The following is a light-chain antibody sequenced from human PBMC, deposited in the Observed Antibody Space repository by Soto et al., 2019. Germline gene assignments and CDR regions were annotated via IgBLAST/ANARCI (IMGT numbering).Light chain of an antibody. CDR1: QSVSTN. CDR3: HQYNIWPFT. J-gene: IGKJ3*01. CDR2: GAS. Sequence: VMRQSAATVSVSPRERATLSCRASQSVSTNFAWYQQKPGQAPRLLIYGASTRATGIPARFSGSGSGTEFTLTISSLQSEDFAVYYCHQYNIWPFTFGPGTKVDN. V-gene: IGKV3-15*01.